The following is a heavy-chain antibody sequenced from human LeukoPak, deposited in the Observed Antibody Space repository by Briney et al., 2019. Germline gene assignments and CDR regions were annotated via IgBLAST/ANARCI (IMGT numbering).Heavy chain of an antibody. D-gene: IGHD6-19*01. CDR1: GFTFSSYS. Sequence: GGSLRLSCAASGFTFSSYSMNWVRQAPGKGLEWVSSISSSSSYIYYVDSVKGRFTISRDNAKNSLYLQMNSLRAEDTAVYYCARDRYSSGWSRGDWFDPWGQGTLVTVSS. J-gene: IGHJ5*02. CDR3: ARDRYSSGWSRGDWFDP. CDR2: ISSSSSYI. V-gene: IGHV3-21*01.